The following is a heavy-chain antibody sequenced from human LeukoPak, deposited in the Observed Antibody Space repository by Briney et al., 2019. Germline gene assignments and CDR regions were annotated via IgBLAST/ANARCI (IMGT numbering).Heavy chain of an antibody. CDR3: ARRMAGTETFDY. J-gene: IGHJ4*02. CDR1: GFTFSSYS. V-gene: IGHV3-21*01. D-gene: IGHD6-19*01. CDR2: ISSSSSYI. Sequence: GGSLRLSCAASGFTFSSYSMNWVRQAPGKGLEWVSSISSSSSYIYYADSVKGRFTISRDNAKNSLYLQMNSLGAEDTAVYYCARRMAGTETFDYWGQGTLVTVSS.